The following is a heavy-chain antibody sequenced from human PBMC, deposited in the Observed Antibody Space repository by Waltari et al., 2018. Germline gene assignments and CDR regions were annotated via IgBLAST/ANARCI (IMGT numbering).Heavy chain of an antibody. D-gene: IGHD6-19*01. Sequence: EVQLVESGGGLVQPGGSLRLSCAASGFTFSNYWMHWVRQAPGKGLVWLSRIKSDGTSTNCAASVKSRCTISRDNAKNTLYLRMISLTAEDTAVYYCATGNNAGHSGWFNSWRPRTLVTVSS. CDR3: ATGNNAGHSGWFNS. CDR2: IKSDGTST. V-gene: IGHV3-74*01. CDR1: GFTFSNYW. J-gene: IGHJ5*01.